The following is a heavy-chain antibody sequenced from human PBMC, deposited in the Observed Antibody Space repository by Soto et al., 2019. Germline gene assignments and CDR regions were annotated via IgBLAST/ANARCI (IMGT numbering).Heavy chain of an antibody. Sequence: ASVKVSCKASGYTFTSYYMHWVRQAPGQGLEWMGIINPSGGSTSYAQKFQGRVTMTRDTSTSTVYMELSSLRSEDTAVYYCARACSTTSCLYYYYYSGMGVWGAGTAVTVSP. CDR2: INPSGGST. V-gene: IGHV1-46*01. J-gene: IGHJ6*04. CDR1: GYTFTSYY. D-gene: IGHD2-2*01. CDR3: ARACSTTSCLYYYYYSGMGV.